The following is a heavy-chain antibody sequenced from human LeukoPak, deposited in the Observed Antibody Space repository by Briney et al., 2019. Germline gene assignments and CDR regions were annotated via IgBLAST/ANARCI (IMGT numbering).Heavy chain of an antibody. CDR2: ISISPSYI. J-gene: IGHJ5*02. Sequence: GGPLRLSCAASGFNFSHYSMSWVRQAPGQGLEWVSHISISPSYIHYADSLQGRLTISRDNAKSSLYLQMNSLRAEDTAVYYCARDAVRGGWDLNWFGPWGQGALVTVSS. CDR3: ARDAVRGGWDLNWFGP. D-gene: IGHD1-26*01. V-gene: IGHV3-21*01. CDR1: GFNFSHYS.